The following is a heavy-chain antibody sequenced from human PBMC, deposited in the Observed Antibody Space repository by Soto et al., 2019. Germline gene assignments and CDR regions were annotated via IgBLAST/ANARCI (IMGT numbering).Heavy chain of an antibody. V-gene: IGHV1-69*13. D-gene: IGHD4-17*01. CDR2: IIPIFGTA. J-gene: IGHJ4*02. Sequence: GASVKVSCKASGGTFSSYAISWVRQAPGQGLEWMGGIIPIFGTANYAQKFQGRVTITADESTSTAYMELGSLRSEDTAVYYCATSEVTTVPFDYWGQGTLVTVSS. CDR1: GGTFSSYA. CDR3: ATSEVTTVPFDY.